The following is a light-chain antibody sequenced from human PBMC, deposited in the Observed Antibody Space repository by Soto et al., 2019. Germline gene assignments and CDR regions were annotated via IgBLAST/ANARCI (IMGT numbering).Light chain of an antibody. CDR3: AAWDDSLNGPV. V-gene: IGLV1-44*01. CDR2: TNN. J-gene: IGLJ2*01. Sequence: SVLTQPPSASGTPGQRGTISCSGSSFNIGRNTVNWYQQLPGAAPQLLIYTNNRRPSGVPDRFSGSKSGTSGSLAISGLQSEDEADYYCAAWDDSLNGPVFGGGTK. CDR1: SFNIGRNT.